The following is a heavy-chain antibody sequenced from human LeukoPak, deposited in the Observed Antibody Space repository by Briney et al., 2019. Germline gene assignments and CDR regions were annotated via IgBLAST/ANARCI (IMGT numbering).Heavy chain of an antibody. D-gene: IGHD3-3*01. J-gene: IGHJ5*02. Sequence: SETLSLTCTVSGGSISSSSYYWGWIRQPPGKGLEWIGSIYYSGSTYYNPSLKSRVTISADTYKNQFSLKLNSVTAADTAVYYCAKNGQSGFSFDPWGQGTLVTVSS. CDR2: IYYSGST. CDR3: AKNGQSGFSFDP. V-gene: IGHV4-39*07. CDR1: GGSISSSSYY.